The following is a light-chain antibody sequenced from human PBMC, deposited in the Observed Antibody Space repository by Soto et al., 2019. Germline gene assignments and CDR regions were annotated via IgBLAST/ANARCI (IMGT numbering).Light chain of an antibody. Sequence: DIQLTQSPSSLSASIGDSVTITGQASQDISTSLNWYHRRPGKAPKLLITDASTLQTGVPPRFRGSGAGTDFPFTISRLQPEDFGEYYCQQYENVPTFGQGTKVKIK. CDR3: QQYENVPT. CDR2: DAS. CDR1: QDISTS. V-gene: IGKV1-33*01. J-gene: IGKJ2*01.